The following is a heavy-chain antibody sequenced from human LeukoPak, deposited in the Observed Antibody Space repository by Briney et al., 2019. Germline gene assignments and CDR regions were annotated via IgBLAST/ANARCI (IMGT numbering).Heavy chain of an antibody. CDR3: ARTASTVTRYAFDI. V-gene: IGHV4-4*07. D-gene: IGHD4-17*01. CDR2: IYTSGST. J-gene: IGHJ3*02. CDR1: GGSISSYY. Sequence: PSETLSLTCTVSGGSISSYYWSWIRQPAGKGLEWIGRIYTSGSTNYNPSLKSRVTISVDTSKNQFSLKLSSVTAADTAVYYCARTASTVTRYAFDIWGQGTMVTVSS.